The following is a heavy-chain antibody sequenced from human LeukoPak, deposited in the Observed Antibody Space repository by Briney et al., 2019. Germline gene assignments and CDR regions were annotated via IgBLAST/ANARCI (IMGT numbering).Heavy chain of an antibody. CDR3: TRAVYDFWSGYYRD. CDR1: GFTFGDYA. V-gene: IGHV3-49*04. Sequence: PGRSLRLSCTASGFTFGDYAMSWVRQAPGKGLEWVGFIRSKAYGGTTEYAASVKGRFTISRDDSKSIAYLQMNSLKTEDTAVYYCTRAVYDFWSGYYRDWGQGTLVTVSS. J-gene: IGHJ4*02. CDR2: IRSKAYGGTT. D-gene: IGHD3-3*01.